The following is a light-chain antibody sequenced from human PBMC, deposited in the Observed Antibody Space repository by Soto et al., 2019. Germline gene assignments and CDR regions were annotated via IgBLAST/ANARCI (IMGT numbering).Light chain of an antibody. V-gene: IGLV7-43*01. CDR1: TGAVTSDFH. J-gene: IGLJ1*01. Sequence: QAVVTQEPSLTVSPGGTVTLTCGSSTGAVTSDFHPNWLPHKPGQAPRARIYSTSNKHSWTPARFSGSLLGGKAALTVSGVQPEDEAEYYCLLYHSGPYVFGTGTKVTVL. CDR2: STS. CDR3: LLYHSGPYV.